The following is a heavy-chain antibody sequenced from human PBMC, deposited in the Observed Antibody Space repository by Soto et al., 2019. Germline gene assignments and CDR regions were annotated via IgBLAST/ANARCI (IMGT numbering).Heavy chain of an antibody. CDR2: IIPIFGTA. CDR1: GGTFSSYA. J-gene: IGHJ4*02. D-gene: IGHD3-10*01. Sequence: SVKVSCKASGGTFSSYAISWVRQAPGQGLEWMGGIIPIFGTANYAQKFQGRVTITADESTSTAYMELRSLRSDDTAVYYCARDSYYYGSGSHFDYWGQGTLVTVSS. CDR3: ARDSYYYGSGSHFDY. V-gene: IGHV1-69*13.